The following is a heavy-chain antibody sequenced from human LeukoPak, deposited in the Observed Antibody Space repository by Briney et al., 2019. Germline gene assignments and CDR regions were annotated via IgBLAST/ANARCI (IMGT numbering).Heavy chain of an antibody. V-gene: IGHV1-24*01. CDR1: GYTLTELS. Sequence: AASVKVSCTVSGYTLTELSMHWVRQAPGKGLEWMGGFDPEDGETIYAQKFQGRVTMTEDTSTDTAYMELSSLRSEDTAVYYCAATVTTYYYFDYWGQGTLVTVSS. CDR3: AATVTTYYYFDY. D-gene: IGHD4-17*01. CDR2: FDPEDGET. J-gene: IGHJ4*02.